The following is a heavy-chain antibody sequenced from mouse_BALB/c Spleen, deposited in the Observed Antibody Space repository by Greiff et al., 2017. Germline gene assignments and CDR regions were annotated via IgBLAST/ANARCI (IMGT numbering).Heavy chain of an antibody. CDR2: ISSGGSYT. Sequence: EVQLVESGGGLVKPGGSLKLSCAASGFTFSSYAMSWVRQSPEKRLEWVAEISSGGSYTYYPDTVTSRFTISRDNAKNTLYLEMSSLRSEDTAMYYCARDREFDYWGQGTTLTVSS. CDR1: GFTFSSYA. V-gene: IGHV5-9-4*01. CDR3: ARDREFDY. J-gene: IGHJ2*01. D-gene: IGHD3-3*01.